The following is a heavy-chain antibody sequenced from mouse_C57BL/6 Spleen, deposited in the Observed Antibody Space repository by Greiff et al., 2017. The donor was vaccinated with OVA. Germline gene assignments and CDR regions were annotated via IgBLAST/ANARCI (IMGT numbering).Heavy chain of an antibody. CDR2: INPNNGGT. V-gene: IGHV1-26*01. CDR3: ARCDSLYYFDY. CDR1: GYTFTDYY. J-gene: IGHJ2*01. Sequence: EVQLQQSGPELVKPGASVKISCKASGYTFTDYYMNWVKQSHGKSLEWIGDINPNNGGTSYNQKFKGKATLTVDKSSSTAYMELRSLTSEDSAVYYCARCDSLYYFDYWGQGTTLTVSS. D-gene: IGHD3-2*01.